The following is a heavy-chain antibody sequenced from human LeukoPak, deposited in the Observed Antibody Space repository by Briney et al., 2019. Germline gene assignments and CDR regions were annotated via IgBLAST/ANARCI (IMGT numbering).Heavy chain of an antibody. D-gene: IGHD5-24*01. CDR2: TYYRSKWYT. Sequence: SQTLSLTCAISGDSVSSNSAAWNWIRQSPSRGLEWLGRTYYRSKWYTDSAVSVKSRITINPDITKNQFSLQLNSATPEDTAVYYCARELMATPGTRSDYSYMDVWGKGTSVTVSS. CDR3: ARELMATPGTRSDYSYMDV. J-gene: IGHJ6*03. CDR1: GDSVSSNSAA. V-gene: IGHV6-1*01.